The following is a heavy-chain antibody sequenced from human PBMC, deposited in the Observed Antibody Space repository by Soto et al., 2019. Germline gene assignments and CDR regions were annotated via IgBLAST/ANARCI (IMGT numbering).Heavy chain of an antibody. D-gene: IGHD3-3*01. V-gene: IGHV4-30-2*01. CDR2: IYQSGVT. CDR3: AGMPYTSGLRFDP. Sequence: SETLSLTCNMSGDSYRISTYSWSWIRQPPGKALQWIGFIYQSGVTSYNPSLASRVSISLDRSNNQCSLKLKSVTAAYTAVYFCAGMPYTSGLRFDPWGPGTLVTVSS. CDR1: GDSYRISTYS. J-gene: IGHJ5*02.